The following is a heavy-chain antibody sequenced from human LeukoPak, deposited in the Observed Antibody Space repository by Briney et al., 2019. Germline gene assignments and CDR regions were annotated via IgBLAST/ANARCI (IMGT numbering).Heavy chain of an antibody. CDR3: AREYPDNGDGWGY. V-gene: IGHV3-48*03. D-gene: IGHD1-1*01. J-gene: IGHJ4*02. Sequence: GGSLRLSCAASGFTFSSYEMNWVRQAPGEGLEWVSYISGSGSTIFYADSVKGRFTISRDNAKNSLYLQMNSLRVEDTAVYYCAREYPDNGDGWGYWGQGTLVTVSS. CDR2: ISGSGSTI. CDR1: GFTFSSYE.